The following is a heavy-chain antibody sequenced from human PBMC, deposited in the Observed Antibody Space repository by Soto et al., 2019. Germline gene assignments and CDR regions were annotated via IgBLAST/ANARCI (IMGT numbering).Heavy chain of an antibody. D-gene: IGHD3-22*01. CDR3: ARGWGSESTTYYYAY. V-gene: IGHV1-69*01. J-gene: IGHJ1*01. CDR2: ITHIFGKA. CDR1: GGTFSSST. Sequence: QVQLVQSGAEVRRPGSSVRVSCKASGGTFSSSTISWVRQAHGQGLEGVGGITHIFGKANYAQKIQGRVTITADESRSTAYMELSSLISEDTALYFSARGWGSESTTYYYAYWCQGTSVTVSS.